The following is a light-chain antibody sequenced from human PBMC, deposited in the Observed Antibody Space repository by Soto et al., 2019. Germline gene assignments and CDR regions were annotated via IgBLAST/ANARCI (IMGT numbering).Light chain of an antibody. Sequence: QSLLTQPPSASRTPGHRFTISFSGSISNIGSNTVNWYQQLPGTAPKLLIYTNDQRPSGVPDRFSGSRSVTSASLAISGLQFEDEADYHCSSWDDNLDAVVFGAGTKVTV. V-gene: IGLV1-44*01. CDR1: ISNIGSNT. CDR2: TND. CDR3: SSWDDNLDAVV. J-gene: IGLJ1*01.